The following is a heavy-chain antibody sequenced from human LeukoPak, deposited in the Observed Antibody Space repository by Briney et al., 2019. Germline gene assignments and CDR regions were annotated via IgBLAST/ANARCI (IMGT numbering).Heavy chain of an antibody. CDR1: GFTVSSNY. Sequence: GGSLRLSCAASGFTVSSNYMSWVRQAPGKGLEWVSVIYSGGSTYYADSVKGRFTISRDNSKNTLYLQMNSLRAEDTAVYYCAKDSPYCSGGSCYSDYWGQGTLVTVSS. V-gene: IGHV3-53*05. D-gene: IGHD2-15*01. CDR2: IYSGGST. J-gene: IGHJ4*02. CDR3: AKDSPYCSGGSCYSDY.